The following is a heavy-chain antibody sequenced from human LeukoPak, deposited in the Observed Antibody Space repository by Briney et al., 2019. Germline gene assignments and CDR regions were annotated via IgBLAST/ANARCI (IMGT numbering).Heavy chain of an antibody. D-gene: IGHD3-3*01. J-gene: IGHJ3*02. CDR3: ARRGAAYYDYWSGSSDAFDI. Sequence: GGSLRLSCAASGFTFSSYWMSWVRQAPGKGLEWVANIKQDGSEKYYVDSVKGRFTISRDNAKNSLYLQMNSLRAEDTAVYYCARRGAAYYDYWSGSSDAFDIWGQGTMVTVSS. CDR1: GFTFSSYW. CDR2: IKQDGSEK. V-gene: IGHV3-7*01.